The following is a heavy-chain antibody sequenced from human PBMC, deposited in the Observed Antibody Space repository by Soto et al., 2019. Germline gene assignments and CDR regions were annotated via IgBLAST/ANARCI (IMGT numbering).Heavy chain of an antibody. J-gene: IGHJ4*02. CDR2: IYYSGST. V-gene: IGHV4-30-4*01. D-gene: IGHD2-2*01. CDR3: AREDCSSTSCPFDY. Sequence: PSETLSLTCTVSGGSISSGDYYWSWIRQPPGKGLEWIGYIYYSGSTYYNPSLKSRVTISVGTSKNQFSLKLSSVTAADTAVYYCAREDCSSTSCPFDYWGQGTLVTVSS. CDR1: GGSISSGDYY.